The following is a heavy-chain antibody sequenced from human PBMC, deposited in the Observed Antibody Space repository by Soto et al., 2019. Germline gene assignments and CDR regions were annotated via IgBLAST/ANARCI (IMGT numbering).Heavy chain of an antibody. CDR2: IYYSGIT. CDR3: ARQDYGDYLPDY. Sequence: SETLSLTCTVSGGSISTTNYYWGWIRQPPGKGLEWIGSIYYSGITYYNPSLKSRVTISVDTSKNLFSLKLSSVTAADTAVYSCARQDYGDYLPDYLGQETLEKVSS. CDR1: GGSISTTNYY. V-gene: IGHV4-39*01. D-gene: IGHD4-17*01. J-gene: IGHJ4*02.